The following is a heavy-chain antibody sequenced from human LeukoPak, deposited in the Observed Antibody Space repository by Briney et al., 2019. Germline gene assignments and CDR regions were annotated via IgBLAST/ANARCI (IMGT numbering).Heavy chain of an antibody. CDR2: IWYDGSNK. V-gene: IGHV3-33*01. CDR3: ARGDSSSWNNYFDY. Sequence: PGRSLRLSCAASGFTFSSHGMHWVRQAPGKGLEWVAVIWYDGSNKYYADSVKGRFTISRDNSKNTLYLQMNSLRAEDTAVYYCARGDSSSWNNYFDYWGQGTLVTVSS. D-gene: IGHD6-13*01. CDR1: GFTFSSHG. J-gene: IGHJ4*02.